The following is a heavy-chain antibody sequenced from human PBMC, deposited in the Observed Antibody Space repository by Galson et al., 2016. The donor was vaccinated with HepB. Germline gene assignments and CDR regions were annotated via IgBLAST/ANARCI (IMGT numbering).Heavy chain of an antibody. D-gene: IGHD3-3*01. J-gene: IGHJ6*02. Sequence: SVKVSCKASGGTFSSYAISWVRQAPGQGHEWMGGIIPIFGTANYAQKFQGRVTITPDKSTSTACMELSSLRSEDTAVYYCERGRVEIFGVDIQHYYYYGMDGWGQGTTVTGSS. CDR1: GGTFSSYA. CDR3: ERGRVEIFGVDIQHYYYYGMDG. CDR2: IIPIFGTA. V-gene: IGHV1-69*06.